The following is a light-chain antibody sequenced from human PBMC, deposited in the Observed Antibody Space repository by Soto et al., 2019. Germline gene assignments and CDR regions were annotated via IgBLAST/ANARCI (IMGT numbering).Light chain of an antibody. CDR1: SSDVGAYNY. CDR3: SSFAASNTWV. CDR2: EVT. V-gene: IGLV2-8*01. Sequence: QSALTQPPSASGSPGQSVTISCTGTSSDVGAYNYVSWYQQHAGKAPKLVIYEVTKRPSGVPDRFSGSKSANTASLTVSGLQAEDEADYSCSSFAASNTWVFGAGTQLTVL. J-gene: IGLJ3*02.